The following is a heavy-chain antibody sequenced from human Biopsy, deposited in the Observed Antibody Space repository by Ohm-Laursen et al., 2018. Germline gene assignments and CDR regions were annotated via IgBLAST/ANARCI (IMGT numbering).Heavy chain of an antibody. CDR2: ISSSGST. J-gene: IGHJ3*02. V-gene: IGHV4-4*07. CDR3: ARWTPEYDSSRYYLDAFDI. CDR1: GGSLSTSY. D-gene: IGHD3-22*01. Sequence: PSETLSLTCTVSGGSLSTSYWSWIRQPAGKGLEWIGRISSSGSTSYNPSLRSRVTLSMDTSKRQFSLKMSFVTAADTAVYYWARWTPEYDSSRYYLDAFDIWGQGTKVTVSS.